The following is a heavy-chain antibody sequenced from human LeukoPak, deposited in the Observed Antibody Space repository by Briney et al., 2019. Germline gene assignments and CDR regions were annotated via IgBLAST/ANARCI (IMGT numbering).Heavy chain of an antibody. D-gene: IGHD3-22*01. CDR2: ISWNSGSI. J-gene: IGHJ1*01. V-gene: IGHV3-9*01. CDR3: ARDYYDGLDFQH. Sequence: GGSLRLSCAASGFTFDDYAMHWVRQAPGKGLEWVSGISWNSGSIGYADSVKGRFTISRDNAKNSLYLQMNSLRAEDTAVYYCARDYYDGLDFQHWGQGTLVTVSS. CDR1: GFTFDDYA.